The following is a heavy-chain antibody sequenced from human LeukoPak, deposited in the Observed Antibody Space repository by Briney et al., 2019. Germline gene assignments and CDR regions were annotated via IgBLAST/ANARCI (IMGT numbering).Heavy chain of an antibody. CDR1: GGTFSSYA. CDR3: AREIGWGDKYYYDSSGLSYYFDY. Sequence: GASVKVSCKASGGTFSSYAISWVRQAPGQGLEWMGGIIPIFGTANYAQKFQGRVTITADESTSTAYMELSSLGSEDTAVYYCAREIGWGDKYYYDSSGLSYYFDYWGQGTLVTVSS. CDR2: IIPIFGTA. J-gene: IGHJ4*02. V-gene: IGHV1-69*13. D-gene: IGHD3-22*01.